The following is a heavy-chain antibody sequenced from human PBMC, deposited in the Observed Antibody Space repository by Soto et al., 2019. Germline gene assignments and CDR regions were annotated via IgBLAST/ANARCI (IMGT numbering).Heavy chain of an antibody. V-gene: IGHV4-59*08. CDR2: IYYSGST. CDR3: ARHHWSGYYTGIYYYYYMDV. J-gene: IGHJ6*03. CDR1: GGSISSYY. D-gene: IGHD3-3*01. Sequence: SETLSLTCTVSGGSISSYYWSWIRQPPGKGLEWIGYIYYSGSTNYNPSLKSRVTISVDTSKNQFSLKLSSVTAADTAVYYCARHHWSGYYTGIYYYYYMDVWGKGTTVTVSS.